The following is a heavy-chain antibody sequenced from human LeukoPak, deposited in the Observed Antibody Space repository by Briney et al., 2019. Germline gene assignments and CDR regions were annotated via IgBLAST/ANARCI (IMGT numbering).Heavy chain of an antibody. V-gene: IGHV4-4*07. CDR2: IYTSGST. CDR3: AVAGTGVSGYYYGMDV. CDR1: GGSISSYY. J-gene: IGHJ6*02. D-gene: IGHD6-19*01. Sequence: SETLSLTCTVSGGSISSYYWSWIRQPAGKGLEWIGRIYTSGSTNYNPSLKSRVTMSVDTSKNQFSLKLSSVTAADTAVYYCAVAGTGVSGYYYGMDVWGQGTTVTVSS.